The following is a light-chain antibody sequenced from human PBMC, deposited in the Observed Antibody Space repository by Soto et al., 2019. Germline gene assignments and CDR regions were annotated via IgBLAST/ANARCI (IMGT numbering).Light chain of an antibody. Sequence: QSALNQPAFVYGSPGQSITISCTGTSSDVGGYNYVSWYQQYPGKAPKLMIYDVSNRPSGVFNRFSGSKSGNTASLTISGLQAEDEADYYCSSYTISNTLVFGSGTKVTVL. V-gene: IGLV2-14*01. CDR2: DVS. CDR3: SSYTISNTLV. CDR1: SSDVGGYNY. J-gene: IGLJ1*01.